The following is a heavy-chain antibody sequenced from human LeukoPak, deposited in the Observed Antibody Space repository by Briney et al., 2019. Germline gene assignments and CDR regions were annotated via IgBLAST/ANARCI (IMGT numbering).Heavy chain of an antibody. Sequence: PGGSLRLSCAASGFTFSSYAVSWVRQAPGKGLEWVSAISGSGGSTYYADSVKGRFTISRDNSKNTLYLQMNSLSAEDTAVYYCAKRGNPAVGHHYLDVWGKGTTVSVSS. CDR3: AKRGNPAVGHHYLDV. J-gene: IGHJ6*03. V-gene: IGHV3-23*01. CDR1: GFTFSSYA. CDR2: ISGSGGST. D-gene: IGHD2-2*01.